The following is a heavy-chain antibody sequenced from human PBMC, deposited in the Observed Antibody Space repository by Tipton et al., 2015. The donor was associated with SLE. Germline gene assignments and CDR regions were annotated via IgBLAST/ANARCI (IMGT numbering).Heavy chain of an antibody. D-gene: IGHD3-10*01. CDR1: GFTYNDFS. Sequence: SLRLSCAASGFTYNDFSMHWVRQAPGKGLEWVSSISWNGGSIDYADSVKGRFTISRDNSKNTLYLQMNSLRAEDTALYYCAKAGLNYCGDYWGQGTLVAVSS. V-gene: IGHV3-9*01. CDR3: AKAGLNYCGDY. CDR2: ISWNGGSI. J-gene: IGHJ4*02.